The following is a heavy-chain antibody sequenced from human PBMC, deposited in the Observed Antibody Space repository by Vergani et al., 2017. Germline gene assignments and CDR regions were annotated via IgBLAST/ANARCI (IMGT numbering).Heavy chain of an antibody. CDR2: IGTAGDT. CDR1: GFTFSSYD. Sequence: EVQLVESGGGLVQPGGSLRLSCAASGFTFSSYDMHWVRQATGKGLEWVSAIGTAGDTYYPGSVKGRFTISRENAKNSLYLQMNSLRDGDTAVYYCAREKYYYGSGSYEYGMDVWGQGTTVTVSS. V-gene: IGHV3-13*04. J-gene: IGHJ6*02. CDR3: AREKYYYGSGSYEYGMDV. D-gene: IGHD3-10*01.